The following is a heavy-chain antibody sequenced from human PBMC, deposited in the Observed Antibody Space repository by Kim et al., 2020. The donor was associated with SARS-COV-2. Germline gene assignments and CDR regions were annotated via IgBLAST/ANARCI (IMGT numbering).Heavy chain of an antibody. Sequence: GGSLRLSCAASGFTFSSYAMNWVRQAPGQGLEWDSAISGSGGSTYYADSVQGRFTITRENSNNNLYLQMNSRRAEDTAVYYCARAFDYWGQGTLVTVSS. V-gene: IGHV3-23*01. CDR1: GFTFSSYA. J-gene: IGHJ4*02. CDR3: ARAFDY. CDR2: ISGSGGST.